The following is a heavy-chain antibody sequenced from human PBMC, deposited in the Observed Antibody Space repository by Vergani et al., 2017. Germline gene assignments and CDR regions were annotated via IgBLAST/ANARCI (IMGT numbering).Heavy chain of an antibody. CDR2: ISYDGTQK. CDR1: GFTSSYCG. Sequence: QVHLVESGGGVVQPGRSLRLSCVVSGFTSSYCGMHWVRQAPGKGLEWVAVISYDGTQKYYADSVKGRFTISRDNAKNSLYLQMNSLRAEDTALYYCAKDLGTSSGGGWFDPWGQGTLVTVSS. V-gene: IGHV3-30*18. CDR3: AKDLGTSSGGGWFDP. J-gene: IGHJ5*02. D-gene: IGHD6-6*01.